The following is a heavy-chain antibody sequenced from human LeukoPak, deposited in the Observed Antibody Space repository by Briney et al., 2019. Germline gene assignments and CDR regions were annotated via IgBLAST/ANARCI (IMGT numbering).Heavy chain of an antibody. D-gene: IGHD1-26*01. Sequence: SETLSLTCTVSGGSISSNNYYWGWIRQPPGKGLEWIGSIYSSGSTSYSPSLKSRVTISVDTSKNQLSLKLTSVTAADTAVYYCARNQSTSRETYFDYWGQGTLVTVSS. CDR1: GGSISSNNYY. J-gene: IGHJ4*02. CDR2: IYSSGST. CDR3: ARNQSTSRETYFDY. V-gene: IGHV4-39*01.